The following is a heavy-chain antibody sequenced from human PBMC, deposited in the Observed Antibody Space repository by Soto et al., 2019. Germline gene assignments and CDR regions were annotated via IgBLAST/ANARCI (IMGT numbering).Heavy chain of an antibody. Sequence: QVQLVESGGGVVQPGRSLRLSCAASGFTFSSYGMHWVRQAPGKGLEWVAVISYDGSNKYYGDSVKGRFTISRDNSKNTLYLQMNSLRAEDTDVYYCAKDRERWFGELIGYYYGMDVWGQGTTVTVSS. D-gene: IGHD3-10*01. CDR2: ISYDGSNK. CDR3: AKDRERWFGELIGYYYGMDV. CDR1: GFTFSSYG. J-gene: IGHJ6*02. V-gene: IGHV3-30*18.